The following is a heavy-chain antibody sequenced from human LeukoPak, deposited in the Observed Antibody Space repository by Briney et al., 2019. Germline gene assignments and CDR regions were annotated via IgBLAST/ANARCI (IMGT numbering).Heavy chain of an antibody. CDR3: ARKLRLGGNWFDP. Sequence: GASVKVSCXTSGGTFTSYAITWVRQAPGQGLEWMGKIIPISGTTNYAQKFQGGVTFTADESTSTAYMELSSLRSEDTALYYCARKLRLGGNWFDPWGQGTLVTVSS. J-gene: IGHJ5*02. V-gene: IGHV1-69*13. CDR2: IIPISGTT. CDR1: GGTFTSYA. D-gene: IGHD1-26*01.